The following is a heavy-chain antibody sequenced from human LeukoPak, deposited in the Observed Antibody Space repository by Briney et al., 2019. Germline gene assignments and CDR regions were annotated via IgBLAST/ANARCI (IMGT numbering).Heavy chain of an antibody. Sequence: SGTLSLTCAVYGGSFSGYYWSWIRQPPGKGLEWIGEINHSGSTNYNPSLKSRVTISVDTSKNQFPLKLSSVTAADTAVYYCARGRITMVRGVTQTGLDYWGQGTLVTVSS. J-gene: IGHJ4*02. V-gene: IGHV4-34*01. D-gene: IGHD3-10*01. CDR3: ARGRITMVRGVTQTGLDY. CDR1: GGSFSGYY. CDR2: INHSGST.